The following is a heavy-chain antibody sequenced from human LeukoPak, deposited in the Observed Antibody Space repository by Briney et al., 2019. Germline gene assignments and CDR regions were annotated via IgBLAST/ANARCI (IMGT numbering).Heavy chain of an antibody. Sequence: ASVKVSCKASGYTFTGYYMHWVRQAPGQGLEWMGYIYPNSGATKYAQKFQGRVTMTRDTSISAAYLELSGLRSDDTAVYYCGTLLSNGPFDYWGQGSLVTVSS. J-gene: IGHJ4*02. V-gene: IGHV1-2*02. CDR3: GTLLSNGPFDY. CDR1: GYTFTGYY. CDR2: IYPNSGAT.